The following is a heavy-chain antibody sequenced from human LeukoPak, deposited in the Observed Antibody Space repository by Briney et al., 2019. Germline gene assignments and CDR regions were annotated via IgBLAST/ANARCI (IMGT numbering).Heavy chain of an antibody. CDR2: MNPNSGNT. D-gene: IGHD7-27*01. J-gene: IGHJ6*02. CDR3: ARGSTGDIYYYYGMDV. Sequence: ASVKVSCKASGYTFTSYDINWVRQATGQGLEWMGWMNPNSGNTGYAQKFQGRVTMTRNTSISTAYMELSSLRSEDTAVYYCARGSTGDIYYYYGMDVWGQGTTVTVSS. CDR1: GYTFTSYD. V-gene: IGHV1-8*01.